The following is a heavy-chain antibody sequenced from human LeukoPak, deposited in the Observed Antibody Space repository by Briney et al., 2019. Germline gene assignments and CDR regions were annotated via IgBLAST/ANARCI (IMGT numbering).Heavy chain of an antibody. CDR3: ARDRTRTGYSSGWYHDY. CDR1: GDTFTGYY. J-gene: IGHJ4*02. D-gene: IGHD6-19*01. V-gene: IGHV1-2*02. Sequence: ASVKVSCKASGDTFTGYYMHWVRQAPGQGLEWRGGSNPNSGGTNYAQKFQGRVTMTGDTSISTAYMELSRLRSDDTAVYYCARDRTRTGYSSGWYHDYWGQGTLVTVSS. CDR2: SNPNSGGT.